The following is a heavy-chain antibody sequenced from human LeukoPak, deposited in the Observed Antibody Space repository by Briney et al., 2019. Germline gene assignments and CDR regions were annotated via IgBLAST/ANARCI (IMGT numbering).Heavy chain of an antibody. CDR2: IYYSGST. Sequence: SETLSLTCTVSGGSISSSRYYWGWIRPPPGKGLEWIVSIYYSGSTYYNPSLESRVTISVDTTKKQFSLKLSFVTAADTAVYYCARHKAVAGMVDWFDPWGQGTLVTVSS. D-gene: IGHD6-19*01. V-gene: IGHV4-39*01. J-gene: IGHJ5*02. CDR1: GGSISSSRYY. CDR3: ARHKAVAGMVDWFDP.